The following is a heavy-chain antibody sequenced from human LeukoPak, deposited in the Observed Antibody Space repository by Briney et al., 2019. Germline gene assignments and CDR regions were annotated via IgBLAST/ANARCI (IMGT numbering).Heavy chain of an antibody. J-gene: IGHJ4*02. Sequence: GGSLRLSCAVSGFTFSSYSMNWVRQASGKGLEWVSYISSSSSTIYYADSVKGRFTISRDNAKNSLYLQMNSLRAEDTAVYYCARALNGYDYWGQGTLVTVSS. D-gene: IGHD5-24*01. CDR2: ISSSSSTI. CDR1: GFTFSSYS. V-gene: IGHV3-48*01. CDR3: ARALNGYDY.